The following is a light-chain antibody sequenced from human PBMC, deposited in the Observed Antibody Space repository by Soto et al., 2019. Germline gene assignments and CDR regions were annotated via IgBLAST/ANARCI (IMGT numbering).Light chain of an antibody. CDR1: SSNIGAGYD. CDR2: GNS. J-gene: IGLJ3*02. CDR3: QSYDSSLSGSV. Sequence: QSVLTQPPSVSGAPGQRVTISCTGSSSNIGAGYDVHWYQQLPGTAPKLLIYGNSNRPSGVPDRFSGSKSGTSASLAITGLQAEDEADYYCQSYDSSLSGSVFGGETNVTVL. V-gene: IGLV1-40*01.